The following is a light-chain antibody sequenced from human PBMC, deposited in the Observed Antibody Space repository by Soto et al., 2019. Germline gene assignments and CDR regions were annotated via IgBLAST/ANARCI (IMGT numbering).Light chain of an antibody. CDR1: QSVLYSSNNMNY. Sequence: DVMLTRYPECVAVCLGERATINCTASQSVLYSSNNMNYLAWYQQKAGQPPKLLIYWASTRESGVPDRFGGSGSGTDFTLTISSLQAEDVAVYYCQQSYSTPLFGQGALVEIK. CDR2: WAS. CDR3: QQSYSTPL. J-gene: IGKJ5*01. V-gene: IGKV4-1*01.